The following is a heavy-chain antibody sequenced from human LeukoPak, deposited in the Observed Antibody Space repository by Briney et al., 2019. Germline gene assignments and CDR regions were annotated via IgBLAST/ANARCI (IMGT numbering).Heavy chain of an antibody. CDR2: ISGSGGST. CDR3: AKDMYYDSSNCVDY. CDR1: GFTFSSYA. D-gene: IGHD3-22*01. J-gene: IGHJ4*02. V-gene: IGHV3-23*01. Sequence: GGSLRLSCAASGFTFSSYAMSWVRQAPGRGLEWVSAISGSGGSTYYADSVKGRFTISRDNSKNTLYLQMNSLRAEDTAVYYCAKDMYYDSSNCVDYWGQGTLVTVSS.